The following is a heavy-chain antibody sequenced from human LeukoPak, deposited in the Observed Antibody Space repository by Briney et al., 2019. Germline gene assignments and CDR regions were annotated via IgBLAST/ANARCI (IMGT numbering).Heavy chain of an antibody. V-gene: IGHV3-30*01. D-gene: IGHD6-13*01. J-gene: IGHJ5*02. CDR3: ARGGYSGSQNWFDP. Sequence: GGSLRLSCAASGFTFSSYAMHWVRQAPGKGLEWVAVISYDGSNKYYADSVKGRFTISRDNSKDTLYLQMNSLRAEDTAVYYCARGGYSGSQNWFDPWGQGTLVTVSS. CDR1: GFTFSSYA. CDR2: ISYDGSNK.